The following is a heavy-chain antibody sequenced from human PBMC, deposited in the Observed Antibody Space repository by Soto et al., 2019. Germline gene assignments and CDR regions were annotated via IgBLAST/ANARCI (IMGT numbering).Heavy chain of an antibody. Sequence: QVQLVESGGGVVQPGRSLRLSCAASGFTFSSYGMHWVRQAPGKGLEWVAVIWYDGSNKYYADSVKGRFTISRDNSKNTLYLQMNSLRAEDTAVYCCARSIAAAGFEAFDIWGQGTMVTVSS. CDR1: GFTFSSYG. D-gene: IGHD6-13*01. CDR2: IWYDGSNK. J-gene: IGHJ3*02. V-gene: IGHV3-33*01. CDR3: ARSIAAAGFEAFDI.